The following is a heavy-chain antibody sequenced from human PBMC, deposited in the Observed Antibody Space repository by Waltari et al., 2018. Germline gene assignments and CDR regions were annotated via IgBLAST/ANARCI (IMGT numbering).Heavy chain of an antibody. D-gene: IGHD3-3*01. Sequence: EVQLVESGGGLVQPGGSLTLSCAGSGFNFQDYGMHGLRQPPGKGLEWVFGITYNSGAIGYADSVKGRFTIARDNARHSLSLQMNSLRPEDTALYFCAKTPWSGRYYSYYYMDVWGKGTTVTVSS. CDR3: AKTPWSGRYYSYYYMDV. CDR2: ITYNSGAI. V-gene: IGHV3-9*01. CDR1: GFNFQDYG. J-gene: IGHJ6*03.